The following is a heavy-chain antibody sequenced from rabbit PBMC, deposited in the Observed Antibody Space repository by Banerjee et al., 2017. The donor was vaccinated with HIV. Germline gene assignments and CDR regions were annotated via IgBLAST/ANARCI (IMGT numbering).Heavy chain of an antibody. J-gene: IGHJ4*01. CDR1: GFSFSSYYY. V-gene: IGHV1S45*01. D-gene: IGHD2-1*01. Sequence: QEQLVESGGGLVQPEGSLTLTCTVSGFSFSSYYYMCWVRQAPGKGLEWGGCINTGSGSAYYASWAKGRFTISKTSSTTVTLQMSRLTAADTATYFCARWVGASDLNLWGQGTLVTVS. CDR2: INTGSGSA. CDR3: ARWVGASDLNL.